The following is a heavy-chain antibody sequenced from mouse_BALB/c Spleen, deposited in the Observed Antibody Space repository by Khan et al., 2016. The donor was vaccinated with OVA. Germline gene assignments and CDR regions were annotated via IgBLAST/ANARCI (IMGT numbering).Heavy chain of an antibody. Sequence: EVQLVESGPGLVKPSQSLSLTCTVTGYSITSGYGWNWIRQFPGNKLEWMGYISYSGSTNYNPFLKSRISITRDTSKNQFFLQLNSVTTEDTATYYSARTARIKYWGQGTTLTGSA. V-gene: IGHV3-2*02. CDR1: GYSITSGYG. J-gene: IGHJ2*01. D-gene: IGHD1-2*01. CDR3: ARTARIKY. CDR2: ISYSGST.